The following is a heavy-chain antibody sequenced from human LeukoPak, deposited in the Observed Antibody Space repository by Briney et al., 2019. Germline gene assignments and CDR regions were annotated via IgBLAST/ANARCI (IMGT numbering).Heavy chain of an antibody. CDR1: GFTFSSYA. D-gene: IGHD3-22*01. CDR3: AKTALGYYYDSSGTSLDY. CDR2: ISGSGGST. V-gene: IGHV3-23*01. Sequence: GGSLRPSCAASGFTFSSYAMSWVRQAPGKGLEWVSAISGSGGSTYYADSVKGRFTISRDNSKNTLYLQMNSLRAEDTAVYYCAKTALGYYYDSSGTSLDYWGQGTLVTVSS. J-gene: IGHJ4*02.